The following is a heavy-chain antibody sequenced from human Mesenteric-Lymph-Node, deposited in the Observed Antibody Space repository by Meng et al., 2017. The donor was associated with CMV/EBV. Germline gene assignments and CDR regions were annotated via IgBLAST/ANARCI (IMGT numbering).Heavy chain of an antibody. Sequence: ASVKVSCKASGYTFTSYYMHWVRQAPGQGLEWMGIINPSGGSTSYAQKFQGRVTMTRDTSTSTAYMELSSLRSEDTAVCYCASDQWGDSDGQYDYWGQGTLVTVFS. D-gene: IGHD3-16*01. CDR2: INPSGGST. V-gene: IGHV1-46*01. CDR3: ASDQWGDSDGQYDY. CDR1: GYTFTSYY. J-gene: IGHJ4*02.